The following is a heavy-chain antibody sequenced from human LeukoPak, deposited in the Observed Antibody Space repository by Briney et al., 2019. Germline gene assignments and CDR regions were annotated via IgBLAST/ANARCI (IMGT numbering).Heavy chain of an antibody. V-gene: IGHV3-74*01. CDR2: INGDGRIT. CDR3: ARDLSSLAPSFDN. D-gene: IGHD6-19*01. J-gene: IGHJ4*02. CDR1: GFTFSPYW. Sequence: PGGSLRLSCAASGFTFSPYWMHWVRQVPGKGLVWVARINGDGRITTYADSVKGRFTISRDNAKNALYLQMNSLRAEDTAVYYCARDLSSLAPSFDNWGQGTLVTVSS.